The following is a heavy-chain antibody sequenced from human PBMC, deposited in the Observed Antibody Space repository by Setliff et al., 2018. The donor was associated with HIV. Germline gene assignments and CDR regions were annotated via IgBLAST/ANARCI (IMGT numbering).Heavy chain of an antibody. CDR3: ARDSRADILTGYYRGCFDP. D-gene: IGHD3-9*01. J-gene: IGHJ5*02. Sequence: SLRLSCVASGFTFSNYKMSWVRQAPGKGLEWVSSITGNSDYIYYGDSVKGRFTISRDNAKNSLYLQMNSLRAEDTAVYYCARDSRADILTGYYRGCFDPWGQGTLVTVSS. CDR2: ITGNSDYI. V-gene: IGHV3-21*04. CDR1: GFTFSNYK.